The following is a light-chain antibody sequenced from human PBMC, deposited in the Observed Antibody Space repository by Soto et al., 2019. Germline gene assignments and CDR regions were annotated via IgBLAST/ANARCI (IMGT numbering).Light chain of an antibody. J-gene: IGLJ3*02. CDR1: SSNIGAGFD. V-gene: IGLV1-40*01. Sequence: QSVLTQPPSVSGAPGQRVTISCTGSSSNIGAGFDVHWYQQLPGTAPKILIYGNTNRPSGVPDRFSGSKSGTSASLAITGLQAEDEADYYCQSYDSSLKGVFGGGTKLTV. CDR3: QSYDSSLKGV. CDR2: GNT.